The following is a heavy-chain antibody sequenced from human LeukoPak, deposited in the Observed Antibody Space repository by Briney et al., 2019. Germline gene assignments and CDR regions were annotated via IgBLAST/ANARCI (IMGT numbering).Heavy chain of an antibody. CDR2: INHSGST. J-gene: IGHJ4*02. CDR1: GGSFSGYY. D-gene: IGHD2-2*01. CDR3: ARTGVVPAAIRTYYFDY. Sequence: SESLSLTCAVYGGSFSGYYWSWIRQPPGKGLGWIGEINHSGSTNYNPSLKSRVTISVDTSKNQFSLKLSSVTAADTAVYYCARTGVVPAAIRTYYFDYWGQGTLVTVSS. V-gene: IGHV4-34*01.